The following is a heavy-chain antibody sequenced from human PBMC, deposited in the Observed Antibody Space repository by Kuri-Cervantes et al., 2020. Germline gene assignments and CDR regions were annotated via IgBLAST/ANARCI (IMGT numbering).Heavy chain of an antibody. V-gene: IGHV1-69*13. CDR2: IIPIFGTA. J-gene: IGHJ2*01. Sequence: SVKVSCKASGGTFSSYAISWVRQAPGQGLEWMGGIIPIFGTANYAQKFQGRVTITADESTSTAYMELSSLRSEDTAVYYCARDCGSEQRRYFDLWGRGTLVTVSS. CDR1: GGTFSSYA. D-gene: IGHD2-21*01. CDR3: ARDCGSEQRRYFDL.